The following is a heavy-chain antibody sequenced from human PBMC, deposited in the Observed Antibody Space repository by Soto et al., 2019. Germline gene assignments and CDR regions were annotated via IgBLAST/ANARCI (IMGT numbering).Heavy chain of an antibody. CDR2: MNPNSGNT. D-gene: IGHD3-3*01. J-gene: IGHJ6*03. CDR1: GYTFTSYD. Sequence: ASVKVSCKASGYTFTSYDINWVRQATGQGLEWMGWMNPNSGNTGYAQKFQGRVTMTRNTSISTAYMKLSSLRSEDTAVYYCARGINAGAWSGYYMTYYYYYMDVWGKGTTVTVSS. CDR3: ARGINAGAWSGYYMTYYYYYMDV. V-gene: IGHV1-8*01.